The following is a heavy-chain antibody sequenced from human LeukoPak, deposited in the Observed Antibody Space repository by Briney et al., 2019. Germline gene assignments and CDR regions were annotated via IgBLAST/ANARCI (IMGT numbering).Heavy chain of an antibody. D-gene: IGHD2-15*01. CDR3: TTGGVVVVVAATLADY. CDR1: GYSISSGYY. J-gene: IGHJ4*02. V-gene: IGHV3-15*01. CDR2: IKSKTDGGTT. Sequence: ETLSLTCTVSGYSISSGYYWGWIRQPPGKGLEWVGRIKSKTDGGTTDYAAPVKGRFTISRDDSKNTLYLQMNSLKTEDTAVYYCTTGGVVVVVAATLADYWGQGTLVTVSS.